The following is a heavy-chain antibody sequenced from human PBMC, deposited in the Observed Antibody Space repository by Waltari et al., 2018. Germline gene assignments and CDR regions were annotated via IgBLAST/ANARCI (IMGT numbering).Heavy chain of an antibody. Sequence: EVQLVESGGGLGQPGRSLRLSCAASGFTFDDYAMHWVRQAPGKGLEWVSGISWNSDTIGYADSVKGRFTISRDNAKNSLYLEMNSLRVEDMALYYCVKSGTYMVWDGFDVWGHGTMVAVSS. V-gene: IGHV3-9*03. CDR1: GFTFDDYA. J-gene: IGHJ3*01. D-gene: IGHD6-13*01. CDR2: ISWNSDTI. CDR3: VKSGTYMVWDGFDV.